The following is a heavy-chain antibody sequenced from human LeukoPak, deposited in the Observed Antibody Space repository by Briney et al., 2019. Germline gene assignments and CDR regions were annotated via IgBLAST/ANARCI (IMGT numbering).Heavy chain of an antibody. Sequence: PSETLSLTCAVYGGSFSGYYWSWIRQPPGKGLEWIGEINHSGSTNYNPSLKSRVTISVDTSKKQFSLKLSSVTAADTAVYYCARGRITMVRGVTRGNWFDPWGQGTLVTVSS. CDR3: ARGRITMVRGVTRGNWFDP. J-gene: IGHJ5*02. CDR1: GGSFSGYY. V-gene: IGHV4-34*01. CDR2: INHSGST. D-gene: IGHD3-10*01.